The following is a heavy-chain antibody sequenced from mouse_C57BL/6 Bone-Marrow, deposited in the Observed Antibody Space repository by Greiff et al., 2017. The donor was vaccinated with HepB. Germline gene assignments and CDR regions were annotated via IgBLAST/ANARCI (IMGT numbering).Heavy chain of an antibody. CDR1: GYTFTSYW. D-gene: IGHD3-1*01. V-gene: IGHV1-74*01. J-gene: IGHJ4*01. CDR2: IHPSDSDT. CDR3: AIRARDLDAMDY. Sequence: QVQLKQPGAELVKPGASVKVSCKASGYTFTSYWMHWVKQRPGQGLEWIGRIHPSDSDTNYNQKFKGKATLTVDKSSSTAYMQLSSLTSEDSAVYYCAIRARDLDAMDYWGQGTSVTVSS.